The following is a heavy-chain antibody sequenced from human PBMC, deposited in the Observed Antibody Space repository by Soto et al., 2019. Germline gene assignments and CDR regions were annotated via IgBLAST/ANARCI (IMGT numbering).Heavy chain of an antibody. D-gene: IGHD3-10*01. J-gene: IGHJ4*02. V-gene: IGHV4-59*01. Sequence: SETLSLTCTVSGGSMSEYFWSWIRQSPGKGLEWIGYVYYLGSTDYNPSLKSRVTISVDTSKRQFSLKLSSVTVADTAVYYCARDGYDGSGSPYPAYWGPGAQVTVS. CDR2: VYYLGST. CDR1: GGSMSEYF. CDR3: ARDGYDGSGSPYPAY.